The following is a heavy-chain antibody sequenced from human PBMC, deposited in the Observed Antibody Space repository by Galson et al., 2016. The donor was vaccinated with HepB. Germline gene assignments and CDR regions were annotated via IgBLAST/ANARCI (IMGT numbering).Heavy chain of an antibody. CDR2: IIPIIGTP. CDR3: ARDLEYGDNRAYGMDV. V-gene: IGHV1-69*06. D-gene: IGHD4-17*01. J-gene: IGHJ6*01. CDR1: GGSFSNYA. Sequence: SVKVSCKASGGSFSNYAINWVRQAPGQGLEWMGGIIPIIGTPNNAQKFQGRVTITADRSTSTAYMELSSLRFEDTAVYYCARDLEYGDNRAYGMDVWGQGTTVTVSS.